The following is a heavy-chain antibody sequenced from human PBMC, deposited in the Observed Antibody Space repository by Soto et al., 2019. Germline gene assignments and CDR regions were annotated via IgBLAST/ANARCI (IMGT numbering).Heavy chain of an antibody. Sequence: PGGSLRLSCAASGFTFSSYWMSWVRQAPGKGLEWVANIKQDGSEKYYVETVKGRFTISRDNAKNLLFLQMNSLRAEYTAVYYCARSRYSSSWPQYFDYWGQGTLVTVSS. CDR2: IKQDGSEK. CDR3: ARSRYSSSWPQYFDY. CDR1: GFTFSSYW. V-gene: IGHV3-7*05. J-gene: IGHJ4*02. D-gene: IGHD6-13*01.